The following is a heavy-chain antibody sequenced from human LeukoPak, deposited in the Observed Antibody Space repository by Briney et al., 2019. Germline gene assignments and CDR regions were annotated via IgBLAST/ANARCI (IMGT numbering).Heavy chain of an antibody. CDR1: GFTFSSYS. Sequence: GGSLRLSCAASGFTFSSYSMNWVRRAPGKGLEWVSTISDGGGTTYYADSVKGRFTISRDNSKNTLYLQMNSLRAEDTAVYYCAKGTSFTGRVLDYWGQGTLVTVSS. J-gene: IGHJ4*02. CDR2: ISDGGGTT. V-gene: IGHV3-23*01. CDR3: AKGTSFTGRVLDY. D-gene: IGHD3-10*01.